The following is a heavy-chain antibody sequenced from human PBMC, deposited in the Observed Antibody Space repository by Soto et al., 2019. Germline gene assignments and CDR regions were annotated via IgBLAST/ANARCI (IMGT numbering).Heavy chain of an antibody. CDR1: GYSFTSYW. Sequence: GESLKISCKGSGYSFTSYWISWVRQMPGKGLEWMGRIDPSDSYTNYSPSFQGHVTISADKSISTAYLQWSSLKASDTAMYYCARQRLSGSYRDAFDIWGQGTMVTVSS. V-gene: IGHV5-10-1*01. CDR3: ARQRLSGSYRDAFDI. CDR2: IDPSDSYT. J-gene: IGHJ3*02. D-gene: IGHD1-26*01.